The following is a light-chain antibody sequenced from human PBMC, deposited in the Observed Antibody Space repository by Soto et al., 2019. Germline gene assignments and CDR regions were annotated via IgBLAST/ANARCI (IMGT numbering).Light chain of an antibody. CDR2: AAP. J-gene: IGKJ1*01. CDR1: QGIINY. V-gene: IGKV1-16*01. Sequence: DIQMTQSPSSLSASVGDRVTITCRASQGIINYLAWYQQKPGKVPKLLIYAAPTLKSGVPSRFSGSGSGTEFTLTISSLQPDDFATYYCQHYNSYSEAFGQGTKVDIK. CDR3: QHYNSYSEA.